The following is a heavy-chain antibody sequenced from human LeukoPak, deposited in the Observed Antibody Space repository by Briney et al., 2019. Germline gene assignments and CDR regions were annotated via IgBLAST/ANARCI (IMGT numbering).Heavy chain of an antibody. J-gene: IGHJ4*02. V-gene: IGHV3-23*01. Sequence: PGGSLRLSCAASGFTFSSYAMSWVRQAPGKGLEWVSAISGSGGSTYYADSVKGRFTISRDNSKNTLYLQMNSLRAEDTAVYYCAKDHHDILTGYFRLRGNYFDYWGQGTLVTVSS. D-gene: IGHD3-9*01. CDR2: ISGSGGST. CDR1: GFTFSSYA. CDR3: AKDHHDILTGYFRLRGNYFDY.